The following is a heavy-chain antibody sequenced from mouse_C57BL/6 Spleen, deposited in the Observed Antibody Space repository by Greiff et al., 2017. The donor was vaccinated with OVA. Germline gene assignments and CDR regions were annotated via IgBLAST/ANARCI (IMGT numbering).Heavy chain of an antibody. D-gene: IGHD2-1*01. Sequence: VKLQQSGAELARPGASVKMSCNASGYTFTSYTMHWVQQRPGQGLEWIGYINPSSGYTKYIQKFKDKATLPADKSSSSAYMQLNILTSEDAAVYYCAREKINYGNWNAMDYWGQGTSVTVSS. CDR3: AREKINYGNWNAMDY. CDR2: INPSSGYT. V-gene: IGHV1-4*01. CDR1: GYTFTSYT. J-gene: IGHJ4*01.